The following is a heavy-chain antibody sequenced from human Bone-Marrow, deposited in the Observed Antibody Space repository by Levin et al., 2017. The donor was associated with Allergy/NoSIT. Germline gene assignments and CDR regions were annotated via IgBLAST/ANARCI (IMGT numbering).Heavy chain of an antibody. Sequence: SETLSLTCSVSGGSISCCYWTWIRQPPGKGLEWIGYIYYSGSTNYNPSLKSRVTISVDTSKNQLSLKLNSVTAADTAVYYGARSLYDSSVYPPGYWGQGTLVTVSS. CDR2: IYYSGST. J-gene: IGHJ4*02. CDR1: GGSISCCY. CDR3: ARSLYDSSVYPPGY. D-gene: IGHD3-22*01. V-gene: IGHV4-59*01.